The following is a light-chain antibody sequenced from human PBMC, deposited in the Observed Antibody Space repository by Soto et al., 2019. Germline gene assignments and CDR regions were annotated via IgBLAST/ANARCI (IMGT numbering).Light chain of an antibody. J-gene: IGLJ2*01. CDR3: SSYTSDFTII. Sequence: QSALTQPASVSGSPGQSITISCTGTISDVGGYQYVSWFQQHPGKAPKLMIYDVSDRPSGVSSRFSGSKSGNTASLTISGLQSEDEADYYCSSYTSDFTIIFGGGTKLTVL. V-gene: IGLV2-14*03. CDR1: ISDVGGYQY. CDR2: DVS.